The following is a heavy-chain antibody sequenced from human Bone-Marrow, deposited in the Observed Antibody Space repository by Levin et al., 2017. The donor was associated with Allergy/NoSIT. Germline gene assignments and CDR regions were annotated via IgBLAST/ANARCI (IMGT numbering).Heavy chain of an antibody. CDR1: GFTFSSYA. Sequence: GGSLRLSCAASGFTFSSYAMSWVRQAPGKGLEWVSASSGSGGSTYYADSVKGRFTISRDNSKNTLYLQMNSRRAEDTAVYYCAKVSVIAVAIDYWGQGTLVTVSS. V-gene: IGHV3-23*01. D-gene: IGHD6-19*01. J-gene: IGHJ4*02. CDR2: SSGSGGST. CDR3: AKVSVIAVAIDY.